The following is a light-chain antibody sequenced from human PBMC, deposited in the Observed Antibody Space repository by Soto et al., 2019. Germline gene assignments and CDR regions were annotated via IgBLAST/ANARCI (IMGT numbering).Light chain of an antibody. J-gene: IGKJ1*01. CDR2: KAS. CDR1: QSITDW. Sequence: DIQMTQSPSTRSASVGDRVTITCRVSQSITDWLAWYQQKPGKAPKFLIYKASNLEGGVPSRFSGSGSGTEFTLTISSVQPDDFATYYCQYWDDYSWTFGQGTKVEIK. CDR3: QYWDDYSWT. V-gene: IGKV1-5*03.